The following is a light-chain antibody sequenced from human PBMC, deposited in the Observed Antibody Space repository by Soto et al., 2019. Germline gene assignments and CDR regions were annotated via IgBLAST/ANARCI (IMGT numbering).Light chain of an antibody. CDR1: SSNIGSNY. J-gene: IGLJ3*02. V-gene: IGLV1-47*02. CDR2: TND. CDR3: AAWDDSLRGWV. Sequence: QSVLTQPPSASGTPGQRVTISCSGSSSNIGSNYVYWYQQLPGTDPKLLIYTNDQRPSGVPDRFSGSKSGTSASLAISGLRSEDEADYYCAAWDDSLRGWVFGGGTKLTVL.